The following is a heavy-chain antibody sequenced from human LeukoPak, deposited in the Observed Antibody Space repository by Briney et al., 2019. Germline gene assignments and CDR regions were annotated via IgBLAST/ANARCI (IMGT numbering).Heavy chain of an antibody. CDR1: GGSISSYY. V-gene: IGHV4-59*01. CDR2: IYYSGST. CDR3: ARTVRFLEWLPLSDYYYGMDV. Sequence: PSETLSLTCTASGGSISSYYWSWIRQPPGKGLEWIGYIYYSGSTNYNPSLKSRVTISVDTSKNQFSLKLSSVTAADTAVYYCARTVRFLEWLPLSDYYYGMDVWGQGTTVTVSS. D-gene: IGHD3-3*01. J-gene: IGHJ6*02.